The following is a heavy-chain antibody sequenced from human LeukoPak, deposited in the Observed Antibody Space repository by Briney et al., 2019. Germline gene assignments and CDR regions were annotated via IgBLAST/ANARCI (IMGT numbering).Heavy chain of an antibody. CDR1: GFTFSSYG. D-gene: IGHD3-10*01. Sequence: PGGSLRLSCAASGFTFSSYGMHWVRQAPGKGLEWVAVISYDGSNKYYADSVKGRFTISRDNSKNTLYLQMNSLRAEDTAVYYCAKLGIWFEENYGMDVWGQGTTVTVSS. J-gene: IGHJ6*02. CDR2: ISYDGSNK. CDR3: AKLGIWFEENYGMDV. V-gene: IGHV3-33*08.